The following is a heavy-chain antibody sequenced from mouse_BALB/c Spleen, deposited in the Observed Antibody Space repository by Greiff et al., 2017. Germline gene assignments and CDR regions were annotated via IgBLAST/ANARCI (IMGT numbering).Heavy chain of an antibody. J-gene: IGHJ3*01. CDR1: GYTFTSYW. CDR2: IYPGNSDT. CDR3: TPITTATRFAY. V-gene: IGHV1-5*01. Sequence: VHVKQSGTVLARPGASVKMSCKASGYTFTSYWMHWVKQRPGQGLEWIGAIYPGNSDTSYNQKFKGKAKLTAVTSTSTAYMELSSLTNEDSAVYYCTPITTATRFAYWGQGTLVTVSA. D-gene: IGHD1-1*01.